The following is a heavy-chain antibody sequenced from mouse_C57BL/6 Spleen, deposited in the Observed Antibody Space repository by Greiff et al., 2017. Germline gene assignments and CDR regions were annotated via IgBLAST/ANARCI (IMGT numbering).Heavy chain of an antibody. J-gene: IGHJ4*01. Sequence: QVQLQQSGAELVKPGASVKLSCKASGYTFTSYWMHWVKQRPGQGLEWIGMIHPTSGSTNYNEKFKSKATLTVDKSSSTAYMQLSSLTSEDSAVYYCARDDTDYAMDYWGQGTSVTVSS. CDR1: GYTFTSYW. D-gene: IGHD1-1*01. CDR3: ARDDTDYAMDY. CDR2: IHPTSGST. V-gene: IGHV1-64*01.